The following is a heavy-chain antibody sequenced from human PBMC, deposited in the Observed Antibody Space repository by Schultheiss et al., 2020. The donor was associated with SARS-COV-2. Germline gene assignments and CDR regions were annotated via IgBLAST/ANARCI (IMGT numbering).Heavy chain of an antibody. CDR3: ARHDDFWSGYYN. V-gene: IGHV4-39*01. Sequence: SETLSLTCTVSGGSISSGSYYWGWIRQPPGKGLEWIGSIYYSGSTYYNPSLKSRVTISVDTSNNQFSLKLSSVTAADTAVYYCARHDDFWSGYYNWGQGTLVTVSS. CDR2: IYYSGST. D-gene: IGHD3-3*01. J-gene: IGHJ4*02. CDR1: GGSISSGSYY.